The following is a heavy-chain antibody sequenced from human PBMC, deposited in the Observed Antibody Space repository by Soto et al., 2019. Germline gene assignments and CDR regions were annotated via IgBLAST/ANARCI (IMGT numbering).Heavy chain of an antibody. V-gene: IGHV4-39*01. D-gene: IGHD1-26*01. Sequence: QVQLQESGPGLVKPSETLFITCRVSGASISSGTHYWGWLRQAPGRGLEWIGTVYHTGRASYNPSLGNRVSISVDTSRNEFSLNLNSVTAADTAIYYCARPRVAATGAFDYWGHGTLVSVSS. J-gene: IGHJ4*01. CDR2: VYHTGRA. CDR3: ARPRVAATGAFDY. CDR1: GASISSGTHY.